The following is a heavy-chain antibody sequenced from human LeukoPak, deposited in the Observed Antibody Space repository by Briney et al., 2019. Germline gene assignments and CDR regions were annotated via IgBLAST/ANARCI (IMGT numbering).Heavy chain of an antibody. CDR1: GFIYSRYS. CDR2: ISTSSSYI. CDR3: AELGMTMIGGV. Sequence: GGSLRLSCEASGFIYSRYSMNWVRQAPGKGLVWVSSISTSSSYIYYADSVKGRFTISRDNAKNSLYLQMNSLRAEDTAVYYCAELGMTMIGGVWGKGTTVTISS. J-gene: IGHJ6*04. D-gene: IGHD3-10*02. V-gene: IGHV3-21*06.